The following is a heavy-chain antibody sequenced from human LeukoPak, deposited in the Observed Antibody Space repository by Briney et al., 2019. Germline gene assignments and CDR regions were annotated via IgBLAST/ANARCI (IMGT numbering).Heavy chain of an antibody. D-gene: IGHD4-17*01. CDR1: GGSISTYY. Sequence: SETLSLTCTVSGGSISTYYWTWIRQPPGKGLEWIAYIYYSGSTNYTPSLKSRVTISVDTSKNQYSLKLSSVTAADSAVYYCARGVTTYDYWGQGTLVTVSS. CDR3: ARGVTTYDY. CDR2: IYYSGST. V-gene: IGHV4-59*01. J-gene: IGHJ4*02.